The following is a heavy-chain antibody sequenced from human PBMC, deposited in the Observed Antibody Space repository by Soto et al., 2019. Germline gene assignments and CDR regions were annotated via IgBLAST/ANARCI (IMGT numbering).Heavy chain of an antibody. D-gene: IGHD2-21*02. CDR2: ISSSSSYI. J-gene: IGHJ5*02. Sequence: PGGSLRLSCAASGFTFSSCSMNWVRQAPGKGLEWVSSISSSSSYIYYADSVKGRFTISRDNAKNSLYLQMNSLRAEDTAVYYCARTVPSSVVTAIYAFRWNWFDPWGQGTLVTVS. CDR3: ARTVPSSVVTAIYAFRWNWFDP. V-gene: IGHV3-21*01. CDR1: GFTFSSCS.